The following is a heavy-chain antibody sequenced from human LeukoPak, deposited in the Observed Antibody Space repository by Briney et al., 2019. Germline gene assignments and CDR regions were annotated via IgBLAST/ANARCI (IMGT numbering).Heavy chain of an antibody. J-gene: IGHJ4*02. V-gene: IGHV4-39*07. D-gene: IGHD6-13*01. Sequence: SETLSLTCTVSGGSISSSSYYWGWIRQPPGKGLEWIGSIYYSGSTYYNPSLKSRVTISLDTSKNQFSLKLSSVTAADTAVYYCARGVVAAAGRTFDFWGQGTLVTVSS. CDR3: ARGVVAAAGRTFDF. CDR2: IYYSGST. CDR1: GGSISSSSYY.